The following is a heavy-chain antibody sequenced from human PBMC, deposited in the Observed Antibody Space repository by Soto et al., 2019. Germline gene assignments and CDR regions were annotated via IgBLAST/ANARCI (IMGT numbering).Heavy chain of an antibody. Sequence: GGSLRLSCAASGFTFSNAWMSWVRQAPGKGLEWVGRIKSKTDGGTTDYAAPVKGRFTILRDDSKNTLYLQMNSLKTEDTAVYYCTSEYSNYGDYYYGMDVWGQGTTVTSP. CDR3: TSEYSNYGDYYYGMDV. CDR1: GFTFSNAW. V-gene: IGHV3-15*01. J-gene: IGHJ6*02. CDR2: IKSKTDGGTT. D-gene: IGHD4-4*01.